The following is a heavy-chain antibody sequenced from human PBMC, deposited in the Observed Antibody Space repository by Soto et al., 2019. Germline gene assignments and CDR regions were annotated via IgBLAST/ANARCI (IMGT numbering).Heavy chain of an antibody. J-gene: IGHJ6*02. CDR3: ARDGVATAILTLNGMDV. Sequence: QVQLVQSGAEVKKPGASVKVSCKASGYTFTDYYIHWVRQAPGQGLEWMGWINPNSGGTNYAQKFQGWVTMTRDTSISTAYMELSRLRSDDTAVYYCARDGVATAILTLNGMDVWGQGTTVTVSS. CDR1: GYTFTDYY. CDR2: INPNSGGT. V-gene: IGHV1-2*04. D-gene: IGHD2-21*02.